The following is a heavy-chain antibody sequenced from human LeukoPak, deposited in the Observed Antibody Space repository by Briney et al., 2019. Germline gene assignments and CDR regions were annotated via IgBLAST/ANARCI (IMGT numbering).Heavy chain of an antibody. Sequence: SETLSLTCTVSGGSISSYYWSWIRQPPGKGLEWIGYIYYSGSTNYNPSLKSRVTISVDTSKNQFSLKLSSVTAADTAVYYCAREVVRGANDYWGQGTLVTVSS. CDR3: AREVVRGANDY. CDR1: GGSISSYY. CDR2: IYYSGST. V-gene: IGHV4-59*01. D-gene: IGHD3-10*01. J-gene: IGHJ4*02.